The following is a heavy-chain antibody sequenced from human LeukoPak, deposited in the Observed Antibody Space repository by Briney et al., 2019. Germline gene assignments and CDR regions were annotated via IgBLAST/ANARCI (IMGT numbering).Heavy chain of an antibody. CDR2: IIPIFGIA. CDR1: AGTFSSYA. CDR3: AREVVTTNRNWFDP. Sequence: SVKVSCKASAGTFSSYAISWVRQAPGQGLEWMGRIIPIFGIANYAQKFQGRVTITADKSTSTAYMELSSLRSEDTAVYYCAREVVTTNRNWFDPWGQGTLVTVSS. J-gene: IGHJ5*02. D-gene: IGHD4-11*01. V-gene: IGHV1-69*04.